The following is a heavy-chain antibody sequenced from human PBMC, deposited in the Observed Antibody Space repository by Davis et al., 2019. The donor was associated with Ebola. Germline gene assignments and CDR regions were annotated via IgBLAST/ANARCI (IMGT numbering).Heavy chain of an antibody. Sequence: GESLKISCNGSGDNFSRSWIGWVRQTPGKGLEWMGIIYLSDSYTRYKSSFEGQVTISADKSMNTAYLQWNSLKASDTGIYYCARHVSTGWFSWFDPWGQGTPVTVSS. CDR3: ARHVSTGWFSWFDP. CDR2: IYLSDSYT. D-gene: IGHD6-19*01. CDR1: GDNFSRSW. J-gene: IGHJ5*02. V-gene: IGHV5-51*01.